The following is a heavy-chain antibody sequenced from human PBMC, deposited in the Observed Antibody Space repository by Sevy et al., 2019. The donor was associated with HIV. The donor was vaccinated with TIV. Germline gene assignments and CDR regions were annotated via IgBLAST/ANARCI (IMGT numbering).Heavy chain of an antibody. CDR1: GGSISSSSYY. D-gene: IGHD2-15*01. J-gene: IGHJ4*02. CDR3: ARVLRISYYFDY. CDR2: IDYSGST. Sequence: SETLSLTCTVSGGSISSSSYYWGWIRQPPGKGLEWIGSIDYSGSTYYNPSLKSRVTISVDTSKNQFSLKLSSVTAADTAVYYCARVLRISYYFDYWGQGTLVTVSS. V-gene: IGHV4-39*01.